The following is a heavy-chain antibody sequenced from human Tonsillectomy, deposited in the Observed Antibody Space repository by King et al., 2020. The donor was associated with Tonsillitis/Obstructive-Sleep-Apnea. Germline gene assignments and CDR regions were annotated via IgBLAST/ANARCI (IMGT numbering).Heavy chain of an antibody. V-gene: IGHV1-46*01. CDR3: VRSDAWPYNSGSYYNPFDY. CDR2: INSSVGST. CDR1: GYTFTNYY. J-gene: IGHJ4*02. D-gene: IGHD3-10*01. Sequence: VQLVESGAEVKKPGASVKVSCKASGYTFTNYYMHWVRLAPGQGLEWMGIINSSVGSTTYAQKFPGRVTMTRDTSTSTVYMELSSLRSEDTAVYYCVRSDAWPYNSGSYYNPFDYWGQGTLVTVSS.